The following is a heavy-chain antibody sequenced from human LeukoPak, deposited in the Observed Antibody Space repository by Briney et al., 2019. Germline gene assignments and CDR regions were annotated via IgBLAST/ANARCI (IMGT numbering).Heavy chain of an antibody. V-gene: IGHV1-3*01. J-gene: IGHJ4*02. CDR1: GYTCTSYA. D-gene: IGHD5-12*01. Sequence: ASVKVSCKASGYTCTSYAMHWVRQAPGQRLEWVGWINARNGNTKYSQKFQGRVTITRDTSASTAYMELSSLRSEDTAVYYCARDWRGYDLGYFYYWGQGTLVTVSS. CDR3: ARDWRGYDLGYFYY. CDR2: INARNGNT.